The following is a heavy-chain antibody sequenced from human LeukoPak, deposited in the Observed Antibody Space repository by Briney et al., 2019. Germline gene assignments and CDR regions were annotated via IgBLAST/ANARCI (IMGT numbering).Heavy chain of an antibody. CDR2: ISPSGGST. CDR1: GYTFTSNY. CDR3: ARDRVLCSSTSCYKNWFDP. J-gene: IGHJ5*02. V-gene: IGHV1-46*01. Sequence: ASVKVSCKAFGYTFTSNYMHWVRQAPGQGPEWMGVISPSGGSTTYAQKFQGRVTLTRDMSTSTDYLELSSLRSEDTAVYYCARDRVLCSSTSCYKNWFDPWGQGTLVTVSS. D-gene: IGHD2-2*01.